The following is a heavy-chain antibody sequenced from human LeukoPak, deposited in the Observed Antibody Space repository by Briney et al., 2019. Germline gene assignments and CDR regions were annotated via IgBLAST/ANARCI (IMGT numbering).Heavy chain of an antibody. Sequence: PSETLSLTCAVYGGSFSGYYWSWIRQPPGKGLEWIGEINHSGSTNYNPSLKSRVTISVDTSKNQFSLKLSSVTAADTAVYYCARGSGIVAALPFDYWGQGTLVTVSS. CDR3: ARGSGIVAALPFDY. CDR1: GGSFSGYY. J-gene: IGHJ4*02. V-gene: IGHV4-34*01. D-gene: IGHD6-13*01. CDR2: INHSGST.